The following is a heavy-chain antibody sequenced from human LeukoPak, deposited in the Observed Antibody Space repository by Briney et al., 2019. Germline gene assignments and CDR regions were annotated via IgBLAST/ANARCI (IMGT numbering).Heavy chain of an antibody. Sequence: SVKVSCKVSGYTLTELSMHWVRQAPGKGLEWMGGIIPIFGTANYAQKFQGRVTITTDESTSTAYMELSSLRSEDTAVYYCAREPYCSSTSCYFDYWGQGTLVTVSS. D-gene: IGHD2-2*01. V-gene: IGHV1-69*05. CDR2: IIPIFGTA. CDR3: AREPYCSSTSCYFDY. CDR1: GYTLTELS. J-gene: IGHJ4*02.